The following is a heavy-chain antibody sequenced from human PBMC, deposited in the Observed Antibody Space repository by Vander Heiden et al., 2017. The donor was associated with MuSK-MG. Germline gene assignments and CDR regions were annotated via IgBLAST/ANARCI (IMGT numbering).Heavy chain of an antibody. Sequence: EVQLLASGGGLVQPGGSRRLSCPASGFAFSNDGMSWVRQAPAKGLGWVSGISDRGVGTYYADSVKGRFTISRDDSKNTVYLQMNSLRAEDTALYYCAKGRRSSRYLGFDIWGQGTMVTVSA. CDR1: GFAFSNDG. CDR3: AKGRRSSRYLGFDI. V-gene: IGHV3-23*01. J-gene: IGHJ3*02. D-gene: IGHD1-1*01. CDR2: ISDRGVGT.